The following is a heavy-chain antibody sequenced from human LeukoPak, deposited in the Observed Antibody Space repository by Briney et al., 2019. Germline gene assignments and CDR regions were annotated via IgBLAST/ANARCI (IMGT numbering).Heavy chain of an antibody. J-gene: IGHJ4*02. D-gene: IGHD3-22*01. CDR1: GFTFSSYA. V-gene: IGHV3-23*01. CDR3: AKDVTYYYDSTGYPDY. CDR2: ISGSGGST. Sequence: GSLRLSCAASGFTFSSYAMSWVRKAPGKGLEWVSAISGSGGSTYYADSVKGRFTISRDSSKNTLYLQMNSLRAEDTAVYYCAKDVTYYYDSTGYPDYWGQGTLVTVSS.